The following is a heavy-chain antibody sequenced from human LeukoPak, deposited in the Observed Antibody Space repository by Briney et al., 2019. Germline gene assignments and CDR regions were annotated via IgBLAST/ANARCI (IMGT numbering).Heavy chain of an antibody. V-gene: IGHV3-33*01. CDR2: IWYDGSNK. CDR1: GFTFRSHA. D-gene: IGHD6-13*01. Sequence: PGTSLRLSCATSGFTFRSHAMHWVRQSPGKGLEWVAQIWYDGSNKYYADSVKGRFAISRDNAKNSLYLQMNSLRAEDTAVYYCARDSAAAGYDYYGMDVWGQGTTVTVSS. CDR3: ARDSAAAGYDYYGMDV. J-gene: IGHJ6*02.